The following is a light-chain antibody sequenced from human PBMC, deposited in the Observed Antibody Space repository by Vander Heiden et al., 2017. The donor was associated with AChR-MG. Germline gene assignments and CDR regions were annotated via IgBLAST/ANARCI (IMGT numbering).Light chain of an antibody. CDR3: AAWDDSLSVLYV. V-gene: IGLV1-47*02. CDR1: SSNIGSNY. Sequence: QSVLTQPPSASGTPGQRVTLPCSGSSSNIGSNYVYWYQQLPGTAPKLLIYSNNQRPSGVPDRFSGSKSGTSASLAISGLRSEDEADYYCAAWDDSLSVLYVFGTGTKVTVL. J-gene: IGLJ1*01. CDR2: SNN.